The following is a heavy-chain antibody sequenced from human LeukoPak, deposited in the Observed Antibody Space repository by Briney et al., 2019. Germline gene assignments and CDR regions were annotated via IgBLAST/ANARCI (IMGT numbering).Heavy chain of an antibody. Sequence: SETLSLTCTVSGGSISSGDYYWSWIRQPPGKGLEWIAYIYHSGSTYSNPSLKSRVTISVDRSKSQFSLKLSSVTAADTAVYYCARVGLLGHCSSTSCYNFDYWGQGTLVTVSS. J-gene: IGHJ4*02. CDR2: IYHSGST. CDR1: GGSISSGDYY. D-gene: IGHD2-2*01. CDR3: ARVGLLGHCSSTSCYNFDY. V-gene: IGHV4-30-2*01.